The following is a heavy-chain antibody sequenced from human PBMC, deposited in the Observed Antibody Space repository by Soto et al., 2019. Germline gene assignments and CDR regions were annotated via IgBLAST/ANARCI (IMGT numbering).Heavy chain of an antibody. D-gene: IGHD1-20*01. V-gene: IGHV3-7*03. J-gene: IGHJ4*02. CDR2: IKADGSEQ. CDR1: GLIFRDHW. CDR3: TRDIGWYHLDY. Sequence: EVQLMESGGGLVQPGGSLRLSCAASGLIFRDHWMSWVRQAPGKGLEWVANIKADGSEQYYVDSVKGRFSISRDNAKKSLYLQMNSLRAEDTAVYYCTRDIGWYHLDYWGQGTLVTVSS.